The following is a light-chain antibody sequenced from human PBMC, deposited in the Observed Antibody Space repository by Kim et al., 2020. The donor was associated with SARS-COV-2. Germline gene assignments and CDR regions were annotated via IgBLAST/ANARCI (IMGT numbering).Light chain of an antibody. CDR2: QDS. CDR3: QAWDTSVV. J-gene: IGLJ2*01. Sequence: VSVSPGQTASITCSGDKLGDRYACWYQQKPGQSPVLVIYQDSKRPSGIPERFSGSNSGNTATLTIRGTQAMDEADYYCQAWDTSVVFGGGTRLTVL. CDR1: KLGDRY. V-gene: IGLV3-1*01.